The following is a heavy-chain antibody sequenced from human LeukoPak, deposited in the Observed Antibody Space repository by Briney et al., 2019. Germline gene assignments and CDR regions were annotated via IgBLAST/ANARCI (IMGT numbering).Heavy chain of an antibody. CDR2: IYSGGST. CDR3: ARDVNSYYDFWSGYYEYYYGMDV. D-gene: IGHD3-3*01. CDR1: GFTVSSNY. Sequence: QSGGSLRLSCAASGFTVSSNYMSWVRQAPGKGLEWVSVIYSGGSTYYADSVKGRFTISRDNSKNTLYLQMNSLRAEDTAVYYCARDVNSYYDFWSGYYEYYYGMDVWGQGTTVTVSS. J-gene: IGHJ6*02. V-gene: IGHV3-53*01.